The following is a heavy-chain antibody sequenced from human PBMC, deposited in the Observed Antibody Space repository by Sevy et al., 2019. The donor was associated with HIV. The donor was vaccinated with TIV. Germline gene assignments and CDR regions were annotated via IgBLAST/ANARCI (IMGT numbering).Heavy chain of an antibody. CDR1: GFTFSSYA. J-gene: IGHJ4*02. V-gene: IGHV3-23*01. D-gene: IGHD3-22*01. Sequence: GGSLRLSCAASGFTFSSYAMSWVRQAPGKGLEWVSTISGSGGGTYYAHSVKGRFTISRDNFKNTLYLQMNSRRAEDTAVYYCAILGTYYYDGSGYYYQVPSDYWGQGTLVTVSS. CDR3: AILGTYYYDGSGYYYQVPSDY. CDR2: ISGSGGGT.